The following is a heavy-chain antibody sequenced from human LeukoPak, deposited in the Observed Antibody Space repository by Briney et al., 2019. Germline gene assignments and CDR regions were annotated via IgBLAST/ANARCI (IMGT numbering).Heavy chain of an antibody. D-gene: IGHD3-9*01. J-gene: IGHJ5*02. Sequence: GASVTVSCKASGYTFTNYGISWVRQAPGQGLEWMGWISAYNGHTKYAQKVQGRVTMTRDTSTSTAYMELRGLRSDDTAVYYCARDIYFDWLESDPWGQGTLVTVSS. CDR2: ISAYNGHT. V-gene: IGHV1-18*01. CDR1: GYTFTNYG. CDR3: ARDIYFDWLESDP.